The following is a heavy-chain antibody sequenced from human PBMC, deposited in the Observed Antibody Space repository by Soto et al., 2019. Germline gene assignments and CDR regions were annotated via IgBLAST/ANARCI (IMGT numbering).Heavy chain of an antibody. CDR2: IYYSGTT. CDR3: GRVSSMATIGF. CDR1: GGSISSNY. V-gene: IGHV4-59*01. D-gene: IGHD5-12*01. J-gene: IGHJ4*02. Sequence: SETLSLTCTVSGGSISSNYWSWIRQPPGKGLEWIGYIYYSGTTTYNPSLKSRVTISVDTSKNQFSLKLSSVTAADTAVYYCGRVSSMATIGFWGQGTMVTVYS.